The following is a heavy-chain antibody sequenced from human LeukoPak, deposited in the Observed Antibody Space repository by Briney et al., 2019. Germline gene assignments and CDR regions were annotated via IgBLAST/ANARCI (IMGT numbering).Heavy chain of an antibody. CDR1: GGSISSYY. CDR2: IYYSGST. J-gene: IGHJ4*02. V-gene: IGHV4-59*01. D-gene: IGHD3-22*01. Sequence: SETLSLTCTVSGGSISSYYWSWIRQPPGKGLEWIGYIYYSGSTNYNPSLKSRVTISVDTSKSQFSLKLSSVTAADTAVYYCARSADYYDSSGYYYTTLYFDYWGQGTLVTVSS. CDR3: ARSADYYDSSGYYYTTLYFDY.